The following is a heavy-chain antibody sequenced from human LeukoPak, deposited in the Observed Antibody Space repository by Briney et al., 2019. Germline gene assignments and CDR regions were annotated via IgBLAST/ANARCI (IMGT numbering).Heavy chain of an antibody. Sequence: SETLSLTCTVSGGSISSYYWSWIRQPPGKGLDWIGYIYYSGSTNYNPSLKSRVTISVDTSKNQFSLKLSSVAAADTAVYYCARAMGPNYYYYYMDVWGKGTTVTVSS. CDR3: ARAMGPNYYYYYMDV. CDR1: GGSISSYY. D-gene: IGHD3-10*01. CDR2: IYYSGST. V-gene: IGHV4-59*01. J-gene: IGHJ6*03.